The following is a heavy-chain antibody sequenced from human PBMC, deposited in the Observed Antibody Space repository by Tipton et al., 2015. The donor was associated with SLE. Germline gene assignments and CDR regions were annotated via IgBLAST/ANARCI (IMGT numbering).Heavy chain of an antibody. J-gene: IGHJ5*02. CDR2: IYYSGST. V-gene: IGHV4-39*07. Sequence: TLSLTCTVSGDSISNYYWGWIRQPPGKGLEWIGSIYYSGSTSYNPSLKSRVTISIDTSKNQFSLKLSSVTAADTAVYYCARQNGENRNYFDPWGQGTLVTVSS. D-gene: IGHD1-7*01. CDR3: ARQNGENRNYFDP. CDR1: GDSISNYY.